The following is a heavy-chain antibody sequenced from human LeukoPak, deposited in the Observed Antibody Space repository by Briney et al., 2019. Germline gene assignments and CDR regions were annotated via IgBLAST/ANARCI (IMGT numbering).Heavy chain of an antibody. CDR3: ARDGYSVAGNWFDP. CDR1: GFTFSSYE. J-gene: IGHJ5*02. Sequence: PGGSLRLSCAASGFTFSSYEMNWVRQAPGKGLEWIGSIYHSGSTYYNPSLKSRVTISVDTSKNQFSLKLSSVTAADTAVYYCARDGYSVAGNWFDPWGQGTLVTVSS. V-gene: IGHV4-38-2*02. D-gene: IGHD2-21*01. CDR2: IYHSGST.